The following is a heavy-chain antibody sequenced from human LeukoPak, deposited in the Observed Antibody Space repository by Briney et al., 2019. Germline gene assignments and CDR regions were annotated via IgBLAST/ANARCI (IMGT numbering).Heavy chain of an antibody. V-gene: IGHV4-61*02. J-gene: IGHJ4*02. CDR3: ARGTYLDSSSEVAAFDF. CDR1: GGSISSGTYY. CDR2: IYRSGNT. D-gene: IGHD3-3*01. Sequence: SETLSLTCTVSGGSISSGTYYWSWIRQPAGRELEWIGRIYRSGNTNYNPSFKTRVTISLDTSKNEFSLNLNAVTAADTAIYYCARGTYLDSSSEVAAFDFWGQGTLVTVSS.